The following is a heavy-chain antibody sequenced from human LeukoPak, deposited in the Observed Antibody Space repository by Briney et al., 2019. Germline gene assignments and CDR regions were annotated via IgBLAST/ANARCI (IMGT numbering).Heavy chain of an antibody. J-gene: IGHJ4*02. V-gene: IGHV3-53*01. Sequence: GGSLRLSCAASGFTVSSNYMSWVRQAPGKGLEWVSVIYSGGSTYYADSVKGRFTISRDNSKNTLYLQMNSLRAEDTAVYYCARETDSSGYYSDYWGQGTLVTVSS. CDR3: ARETDSSGYYSDY. D-gene: IGHD3-22*01. CDR2: IYSGGST. CDR1: GFTVSSNY.